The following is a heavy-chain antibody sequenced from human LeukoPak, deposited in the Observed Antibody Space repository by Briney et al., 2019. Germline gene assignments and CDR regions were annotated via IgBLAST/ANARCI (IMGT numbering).Heavy chain of an antibody. CDR3: AKSPPGSGYLDY. Sequence: PGGSQRLSCAASGFTFSSYAISWVRQAPGKGLEWVSGISGSGSSIYYADSVKGRFTISRDNSKNTLYLQMSSLRAEDTAVYYCAKSPPGSGYLDYWGQGTLITVSS. CDR2: ISGSGSSI. V-gene: IGHV3-23*01. J-gene: IGHJ4*02. CDR1: GFTFSSYA. D-gene: IGHD3-3*01.